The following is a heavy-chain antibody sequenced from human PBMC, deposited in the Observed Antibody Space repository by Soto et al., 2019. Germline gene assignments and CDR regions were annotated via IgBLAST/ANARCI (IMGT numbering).Heavy chain of an antibody. CDR1: GFTFSKYW. J-gene: IGHJ4*02. CDR3: ARDLGHGELADY. V-gene: IGHV3-74*01. Sequence: EVQLVESGGGLVQPGGSLRLSCAASGFTFSKYWMHWVRQAPGKGLFWVSRIKSDGSTTNYADSVKGRFTISRDNAKNTLYLKMNSLRAEDTAVYYCARDLGHGELADYWGQGTLVTVSS. CDR2: IKSDGSTT. D-gene: IGHD3-10*01.